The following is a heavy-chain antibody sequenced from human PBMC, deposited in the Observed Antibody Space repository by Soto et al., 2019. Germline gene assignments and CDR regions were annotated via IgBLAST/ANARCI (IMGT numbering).Heavy chain of an antibody. V-gene: IGHV3-30-3*01. CDR2: ISYDGSNK. D-gene: IGHD3-22*01. CDR1: GFTFNSYA. Sequence: PWCSLNLSCASSGFTFNSYAMHGVRQAPGKGLEWVAVISYDGSNKYYADSVKGRFTISRDNSKNTLYLQMNSLRAEDTAVYYCARTKPYDSSGYLFDAFDIWGQGTMVTVSS. J-gene: IGHJ3*02. CDR3: ARTKPYDSSGYLFDAFDI.